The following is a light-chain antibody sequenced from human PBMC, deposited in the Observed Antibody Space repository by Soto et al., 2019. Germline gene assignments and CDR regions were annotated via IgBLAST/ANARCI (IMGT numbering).Light chain of an antibody. V-gene: IGLV1-44*01. Sequence: QSVLTQPPSASGTPGQRVTISCSGSSSNIGSNTVNWYQHLPGTAPKLLVYSSNHRPSGVPDRFSGSKSGTSASLAISGLQSEDEADYYCSSYTSSNTLRYVFGSGTQLTVL. J-gene: IGLJ7*01. CDR2: SSN. CDR1: SSNIGSNT. CDR3: SSYTSSNTLRYV.